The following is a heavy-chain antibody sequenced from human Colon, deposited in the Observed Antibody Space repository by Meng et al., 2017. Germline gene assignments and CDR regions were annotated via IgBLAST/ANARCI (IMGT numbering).Heavy chain of an antibody. J-gene: IGHJ4*02. CDR1: GGSIISRRYY. CDR3: ARDHGSTNWFFY. CDR2: MSYTGTT. V-gene: IGHV4-39*07. Sequence: LLLADSGPGLVKPSETLPLTSLVSGGSIISRRYYWGWVRQPPGKGLEWIGSMSYTGTTSYNPSLQSRVTISIDTSKNQLSLRLSSVSAADTAMYYCARDHGSTNWFFYWGQGTLVTVSS. D-gene: IGHD3-9*01.